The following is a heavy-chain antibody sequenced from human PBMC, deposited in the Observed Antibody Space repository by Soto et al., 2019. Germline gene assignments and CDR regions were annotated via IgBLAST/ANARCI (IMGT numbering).Heavy chain of an antibody. Sequence: EVQLVESGGGLVKPGGSLRLSCVGSGFTFTNHNLNWVRQAPGKGLEWVSSISSSSTNKYYADSVKGRFTISRDNANNSLYLQMNSLRAEDTAVYYCARDPLCFGGSCHLPEYFQQWGQGSLVTVSS. V-gene: IGHV3-21*01. D-gene: IGHD2-15*01. CDR3: ARDPLCFGGSCHLPEYFQQ. CDR2: ISSSSTNK. J-gene: IGHJ1*01. CDR1: GFTFTNHN.